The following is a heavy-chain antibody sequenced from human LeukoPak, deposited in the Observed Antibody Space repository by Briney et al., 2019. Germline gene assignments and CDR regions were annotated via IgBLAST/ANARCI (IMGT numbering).Heavy chain of an antibody. CDR2: MYVSGTT. D-gene: IGHD3-22*01. J-gene: IGHJ6*02. V-gene: IGHV4-4*07. Sequence: SETLSLTCTVSGGSISNSYWSWIRQPAGKGLEWIGRMYVSGTTNYNPSLRSRVTMSVDTSKNQFSLRLSFVTAADTAVYYCARENYYDSSGYSEGLDVWGQGTTVTVSS. CDR1: GGSISNSY. CDR3: ARENYYDSSGYSEGLDV.